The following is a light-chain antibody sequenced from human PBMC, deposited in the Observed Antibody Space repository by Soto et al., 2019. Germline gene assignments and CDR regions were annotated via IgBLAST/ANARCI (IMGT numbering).Light chain of an antibody. V-gene: IGKV1-5*03. CDR3: QQYKSYSST. Sequence: DIQMTQSPSTVSAYVGGRVTISCRASQGVSVWVAWYQQKPGKSPKLLIYKASTLASGVPSRFSGSGSGTDFTLTISSLQPDDFASYYCQQYKSYSSTFGQGTKVEIK. J-gene: IGKJ1*01. CDR2: KAS. CDR1: QGVSVW.